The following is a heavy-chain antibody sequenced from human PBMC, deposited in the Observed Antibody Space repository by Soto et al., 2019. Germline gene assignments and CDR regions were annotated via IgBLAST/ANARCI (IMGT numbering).Heavy chain of an antibody. V-gene: IGHV3-13*01. Sequence: EVQLVESGGGLVQPGGSLRLSCAASGFTFNSYDMHWVRQATGKGLEWVSAIGTAGDIYYAGSVKGRFTISRENAKNSLHLQMNSLRAEDTAVYYCARAHSYSTSSVTLDYWGQGTLVTVSS. CDR2: IGTAGDI. D-gene: IGHD6-6*01. CDR3: ARAHSYSTSSVTLDY. J-gene: IGHJ4*02. CDR1: GFTFNSYD.